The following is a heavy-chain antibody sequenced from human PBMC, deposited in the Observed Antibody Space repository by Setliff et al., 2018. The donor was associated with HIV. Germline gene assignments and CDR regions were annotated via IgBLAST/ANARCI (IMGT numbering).Heavy chain of an antibody. Sequence: PGGSLRLSCVASGLTFSNYAMSWVRQAPGKGLEWVSGISGGGGGTYYADSVKGRFTISRDNSKNTLFLEMNSLRADDPAVYYCAKGTNYDILTGYHAFDVWGQGTMVTVSS. CDR1: GLTFSNYA. CDR3: AKGTNYDILTGYHAFDV. J-gene: IGHJ3*01. V-gene: IGHV3-23*01. D-gene: IGHD3-9*01. CDR2: ISGGGGGT.